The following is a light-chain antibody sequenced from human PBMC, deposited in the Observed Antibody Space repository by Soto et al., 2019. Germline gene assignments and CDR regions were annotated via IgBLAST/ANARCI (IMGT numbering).Light chain of an antibody. J-gene: IGKJ1*01. CDR1: QTISSW. CDR2: KAS. V-gene: IGKV1-5*03. Sequence: DIQMTQSPSTLSGSVGDRVTITCRASQTISSWLAWYQQKPGKAPKLLIYKASSLESGVPSRFSGSGSGTEFTLTISSLQPDDFATYYCQQYNPYTWTFGHGTKVDI. CDR3: QQYNPYTWT.